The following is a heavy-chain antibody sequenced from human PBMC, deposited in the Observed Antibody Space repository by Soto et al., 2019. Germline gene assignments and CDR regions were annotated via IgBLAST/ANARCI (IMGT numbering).Heavy chain of an antibody. D-gene: IGHD6-6*01. CDR1: GFTFCSYG. CDR2: IWYDGSNK. Sequence: GSLRLSCAASGFTFCSYGMHWVRQAPGKGLEWVAVIWYDGSNKYYADSVKGRFTISRDNSKNTLYLQMNSLRAEDTAVYYCARGVPFEYSSSLDYWGQGTLVTVSS. V-gene: IGHV3-33*01. J-gene: IGHJ4*02. CDR3: ARGVPFEYSSSLDY.